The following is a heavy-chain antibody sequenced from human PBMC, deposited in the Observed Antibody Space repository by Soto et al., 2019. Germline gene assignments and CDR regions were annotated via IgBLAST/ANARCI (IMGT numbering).Heavy chain of an antibody. J-gene: IGHJ6*02. V-gene: IGHV3-23*01. Sequence: XXSLRLYCAASGFSFSSCAMGWVPQAPGKGLEWVSDIIDSGGSTYYADSVKGRFTISRDNSKSTLYLQMNSLRAEDTALYYCAKGRSYYYYYGVDVWGQGTTVTVSS. CDR2: IIDSGGST. CDR3: AKGRSYYYYYGVDV. CDR1: GFSFSSCA.